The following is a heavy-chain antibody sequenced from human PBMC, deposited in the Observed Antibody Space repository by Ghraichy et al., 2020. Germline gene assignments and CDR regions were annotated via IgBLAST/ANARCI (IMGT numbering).Heavy chain of an antibody. CDR3: AREVAADTFRWFDP. Sequence: GGSLRLSCAASGFTFTTYTMSWVRRAPGKGPEWVSAVGGGGGDTYYADSVKGRFSISRDNSKNMLYLEMSSLRAEDTAVYYCAREVAADTFRWFDPWGQGTLLTVSS. CDR2: VGGGGGDT. CDR1: GFTFTTYT. D-gene: IGHD2-15*01. J-gene: IGHJ5*02. V-gene: IGHV3-23*01.